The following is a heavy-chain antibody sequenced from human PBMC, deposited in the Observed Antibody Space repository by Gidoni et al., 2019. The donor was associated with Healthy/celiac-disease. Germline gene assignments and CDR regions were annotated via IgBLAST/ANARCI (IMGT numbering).Heavy chain of an antibody. CDR3: ARGLDRFRGNSSGWLFDY. D-gene: IGHD6-19*01. Sequence: QVQLQESGPGLVKPSETLSLTCTVSGGPFSSYYWSWIRQPPGKGLEWIVYIYYSGSTNYNPSLKSRVTISVDTSKNQFSLKLSSVTAADTAVYYCARGLDRFRGNSSGWLFDYWGQGTLVTVSS. J-gene: IGHJ4*02. CDR1: GGPFSSYY. V-gene: IGHV4-59*01. CDR2: IYYSGST.